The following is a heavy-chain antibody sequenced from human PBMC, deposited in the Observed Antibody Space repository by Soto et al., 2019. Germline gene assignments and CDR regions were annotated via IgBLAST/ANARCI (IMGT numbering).Heavy chain of an antibody. CDR3: AKGPIAAAGPRGVYFDY. CDR2: ISYDGSNK. V-gene: IGHV3-30*18. Sequence: PGGSLRLSCAASGFTFSSYGMHWVRQAPGKGLEWVAVISYDGSNKYYADSVKGRFTISRDNSKNTLYLQMNSLRAEDTAVYYCAKGPIAAAGPRGVYFDYWGQGTLVTVSS. D-gene: IGHD6-13*01. J-gene: IGHJ4*02. CDR1: GFTFSSYG.